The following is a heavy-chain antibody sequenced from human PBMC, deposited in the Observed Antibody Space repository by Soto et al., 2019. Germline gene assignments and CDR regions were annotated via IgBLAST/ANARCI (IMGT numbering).Heavy chain of an antibody. CDR1: GGSISSGNYY. D-gene: IGHD3-3*01. CDR2: RYYSGTA. CDR3: ARISGRHLDY. V-gene: IGHV4-39*01. J-gene: IGHJ4*02. Sequence: SETLSLTCTVSGGSISSGNYYWDWIRQPPGEGLEWIGSRYYSGTAYFNPSLGSRVTFPVDTSKNQFSLTLYSVTAADTAVYYCARISGRHLDYWGQGTRVTVSS.